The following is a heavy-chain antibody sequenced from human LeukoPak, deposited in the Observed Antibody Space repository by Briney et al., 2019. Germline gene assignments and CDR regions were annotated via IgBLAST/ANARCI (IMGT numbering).Heavy chain of an antibody. J-gene: IGHJ4*02. V-gene: IGHV3-30*02. D-gene: IGHD2-21*02. CDR1: GFTFGSYG. CDR2: IRHDGSNK. Sequence: GGSLRLSCAASGFTFGSYGMHWVRQAPGKGLEWVTFIRHDGSNKYYADSVKGRFTISRDNSKNTLYLQMNTLRAEDTAVYYCAKGVKHIVVLTAQHYFDYWGQGTLVTVSS. CDR3: AKGVKHIVVLTAQHYFDY.